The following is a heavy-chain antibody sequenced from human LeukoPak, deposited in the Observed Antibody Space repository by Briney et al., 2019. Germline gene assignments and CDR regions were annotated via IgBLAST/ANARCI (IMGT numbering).Heavy chain of an antibody. CDR2: ISYDGGNK. D-gene: IGHD1-26*01. Sequence: GESLKISCAASGFTFLSYGMHWVRQAPGKGLEWVAVISYDGGNKYYADSVKGRFTISRDNSKNTLYLQMNSLRAEDTAVYYCAKGGSIIPYFDYWGQGTLVTVSS. J-gene: IGHJ4*02. V-gene: IGHV3-30*18. CDR3: AKGGSIIPYFDY. CDR1: GFTFLSYG.